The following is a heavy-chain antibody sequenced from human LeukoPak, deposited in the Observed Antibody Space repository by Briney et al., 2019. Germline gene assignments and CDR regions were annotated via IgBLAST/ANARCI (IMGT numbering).Heavy chain of an antibody. CDR3: ARDATETYYDFWRGYYTWFDY. Sequence: ASVKVSCKASGGTFSSYGISWVRQAPGQGLEWMGWISPYNGNTNYAQKFQGRVTMTTDTSTSTAYMELRSLRSDDTAVYYCARDATETYYDFWRGYYTWFDYWGQGTLVTVSS. J-gene: IGHJ4*02. D-gene: IGHD3-3*01. CDR1: GGTFSSYG. V-gene: IGHV1-18*01. CDR2: ISPYNGNT.